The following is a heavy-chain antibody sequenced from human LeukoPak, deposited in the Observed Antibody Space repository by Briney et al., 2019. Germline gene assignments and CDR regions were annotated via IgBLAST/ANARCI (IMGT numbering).Heavy chain of an antibody. CDR3: ATTRTPMQQLVRISSSYFDY. CDR1: GFTFSSYA. J-gene: IGHJ4*02. CDR2: ISGSGGST. Sequence: GGSLRLSCAASGFTFSSYAMSWVRQAPGKGLEWVSAISGSGGSTYYADSVKGRFTISRDNSKNTLYLQMNSLRAEDTAVYYCATTRTPMQQLVRISSSYFDYWGQGTLVTASS. D-gene: IGHD6-13*01. V-gene: IGHV3-23*01.